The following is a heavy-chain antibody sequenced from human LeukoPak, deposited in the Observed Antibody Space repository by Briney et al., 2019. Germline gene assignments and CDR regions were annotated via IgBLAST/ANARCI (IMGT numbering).Heavy chain of an antibody. CDR1: GFTFSSYA. CDR3: AKGTTAAPYYYYYSMDV. D-gene: IGHD1-1*01. V-gene: IGHV3-23*01. Sequence: PGGSLRLSCAAGGFTFSSYAVNCVRQAPGQGLEWVSGISDSGGSTDSVKGRFTISRDNAKNTLYLQMNSLRAEDSAVYYCAKGTTAAPYYYYYSMDVWGQGTTVTVS. CDR2: ISDSGGS. J-gene: IGHJ6*02.